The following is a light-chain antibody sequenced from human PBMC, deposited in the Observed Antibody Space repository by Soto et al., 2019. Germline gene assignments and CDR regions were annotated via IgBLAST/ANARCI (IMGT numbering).Light chain of an antibody. V-gene: IGKV3-15*01. Sequence: EIVMTQSPATLSVSPGDTATLSCRASQSLGGNLAWYQQKPGQAPRLLIFRASSRATGVPARFSASGSGTEVNLTISGLQSGDFAVYYCQQYSNWPPWTFGPGTKVEIK. CDR2: RAS. J-gene: IGKJ1*01. CDR1: QSLGGN. CDR3: QQYSNWPPWT.